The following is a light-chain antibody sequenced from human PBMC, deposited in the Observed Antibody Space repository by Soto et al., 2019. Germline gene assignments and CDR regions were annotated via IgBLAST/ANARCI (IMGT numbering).Light chain of an antibody. CDR2: EVS. V-gene: IGLV2-14*01. Sequence: QSALTQPTSLSGAPGQSITISCTGTISDFGGYNYVSWYQHHPGKAPKLIIYEVSNRPSGVSNRFSGSKSGNTASLTISGLQAEDEADYYCSSYTGRRTRVFGTGTKVTVL. J-gene: IGLJ1*01. CDR1: ISDFGGYNY. CDR3: SSYTGRRTRV.